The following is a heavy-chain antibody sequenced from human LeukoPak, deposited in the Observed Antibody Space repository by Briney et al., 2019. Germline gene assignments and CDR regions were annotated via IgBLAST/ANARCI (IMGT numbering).Heavy chain of an antibody. J-gene: IGHJ5*02. Sequence: ASVKVSCRASGYTFTSYGISWVRQAPGQGLEWMGWISAYNGNTNYAQKLQGRVTMTTDTSTSTAYMELRSLRSDDTAVYYCARDLLDAWYSSSQVWFDPWGQGTLVTVSS. D-gene: IGHD6-13*01. V-gene: IGHV1-18*01. CDR2: ISAYNGNT. CDR1: GYTFTSYG. CDR3: ARDLLDAWYSSSQVWFDP.